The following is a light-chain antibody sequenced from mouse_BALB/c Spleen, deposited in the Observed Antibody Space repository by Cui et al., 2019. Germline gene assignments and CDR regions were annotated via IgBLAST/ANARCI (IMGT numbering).Light chain of an antibody. CDR2: YAS. V-gene: IGKV6-32*01. Sequence: SIVMTQTHKSLLVSAGDRVTITCKASQSVSNDVAWYQQKPGQSPKRLIYYASNRYTGVPDRFTGSGYGTDFTFTISTVQAEDLAVYFCQQDYSSPLTFGAGTKLELK. CDR3: QQDYSSPLT. J-gene: IGKJ5*01. CDR1: QSVSND.